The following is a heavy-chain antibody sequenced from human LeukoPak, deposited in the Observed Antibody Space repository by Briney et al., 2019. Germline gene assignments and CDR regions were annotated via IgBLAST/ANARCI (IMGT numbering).Heavy chain of an antibody. J-gene: IGHJ4*02. CDR1: GYTLTELS. V-gene: IGHV1-24*01. CDR2: FDPEDGET. Sequence: ASVKVSCKVSGYTLTELSMHWVRQAPGKGLEWMGGFDPEDGETIYAQKFQGRVTMTEDTSTDTAHMELSSLRSEDTAVYYCATARYYDSSGYYPYYFDYWGQGTLVTVSS. D-gene: IGHD3-22*01. CDR3: ATARYYDSSGYYPYYFDY.